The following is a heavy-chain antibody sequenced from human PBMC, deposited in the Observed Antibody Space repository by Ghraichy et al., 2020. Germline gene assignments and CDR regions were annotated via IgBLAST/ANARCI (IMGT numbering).Heavy chain of an antibody. D-gene: IGHD3-3*01. J-gene: IGHJ6*02. CDR1: GFTFTTYA. CDR3: AKDRSFGVVIKGYCMDV. V-gene: IGHV3-23*01. CDR2: ISGSGGST. Sequence: GGSLRLTCAASGFTFTTYAMSWVRQAPGKGLEWVSVISGSGGSTYYADSVKGRFTISRDNSKNTVYLQMNSLRAEDTAVYYCAKDRSFGVVIKGYCMDVWGQGTTVTVSS.